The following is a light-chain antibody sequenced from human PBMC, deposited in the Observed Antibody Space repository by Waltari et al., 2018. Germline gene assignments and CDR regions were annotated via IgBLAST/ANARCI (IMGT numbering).Light chain of an antibody. CDR3: YQHSSGYS. V-gene: IGKV3-11*01. CDR2: SAY. J-gene: IGKJ2*03. CDR1: QSVSSY. Sequence: ILTQSPATLSLSPGERATLSCRASQSVSSYLAWYQQKPGQAPRLLIHSAYSRATGIPDRFSGSGSGTEFTLTISSLEPEDVGVYHCYQHSSGYSFGQGTKVEIK.